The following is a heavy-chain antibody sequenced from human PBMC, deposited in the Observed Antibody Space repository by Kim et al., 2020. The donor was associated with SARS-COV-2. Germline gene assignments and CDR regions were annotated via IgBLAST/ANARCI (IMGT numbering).Heavy chain of an antibody. V-gene: IGHV4-4*07. J-gene: IGHJ6*02. Sequence: SETLSLTCTVSGGSISSYYWSWIRQPAGKGLEWIGRIYTSGSTNYNPSLKSRVTMSVDTSKNQLSLKLSSVTAADTAVYYCARDRSGSGSWYTYYYYGMDVWGQGTTVTVSS. D-gene: IGHD6-13*01. CDR2: IYTSGST. CDR1: GGSISSYY. CDR3: ARDRSGSGSWYTYYYYGMDV.